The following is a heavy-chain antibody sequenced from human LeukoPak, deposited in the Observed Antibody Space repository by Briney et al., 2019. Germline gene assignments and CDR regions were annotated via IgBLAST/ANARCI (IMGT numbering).Heavy chain of an antibody. J-gene: IGHJ4*02. Sequence: GRSLRLSCAASGFTFSSYAMTWVRQAPGKGLEWVSGISGSGDSTSYADSVKGRFTISRDNSKNTLYLQMNSLRAEDTALYYCAKGSHLLVRGVTNDYWGQGTLVTVSS. CDR1: GFTFSSYA. CDR3: AKGSHLLVRGVTNDY. V-gene: IGHV3-23*01. D-gene: IGHD3-10*01. CDR2: ISGSGDST.